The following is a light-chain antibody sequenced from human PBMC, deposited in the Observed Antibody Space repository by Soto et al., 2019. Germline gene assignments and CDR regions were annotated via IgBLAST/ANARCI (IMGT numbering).Light chain of an antibody. V-gene: IGKV1-5*01. CDR2: DAS. J-gene: IGKJ4*01. Sequence: DIQVTQSPSTLSASVGDRVTISCRASQNIDSWLAWYQQKPGKAPKLLIYDASSLESGVPSRFSGSGSGTEFTLTISSLQPDDFATYYCQQFNTYPALTFGGGTKVEIK. CDR1: QNIDSW. CDR3: QQFNTYPALT.